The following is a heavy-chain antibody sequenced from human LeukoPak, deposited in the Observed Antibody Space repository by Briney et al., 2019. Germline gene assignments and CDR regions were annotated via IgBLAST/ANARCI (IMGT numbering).Heavy chain of an antibody. CDR1: GGSISSYY. D-gene: IGHD3-22*01. CDR3: ARGPFSYDGSAYRRWFDP. CDR2: IYYSGST. J-gene: IGHJ5*02. V-gene: IGHV4-59*01. Sequence: PSETLSLTCTVSGGSISSYYWSWIRQPPGKGLEWIGYIYYSGSTNHNPSLRSRATISVDTSKNQFSLKLNSVTTADTAVYYCARGPFSYDGSAYRRWFDPWGQGTLVTVSS.